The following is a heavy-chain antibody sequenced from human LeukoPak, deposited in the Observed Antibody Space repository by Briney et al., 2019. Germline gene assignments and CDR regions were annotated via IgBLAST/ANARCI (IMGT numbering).Heavy chain of an antibody. CDR2: ISYDGSNK. J-gene: IGHJ3*02. CDR3: AKDRAFDI. Sequence: GGSLRLSCAASGFTFSSYAMHWVRQAPGKGLEWVAVISYDGSNKYYADSVKGRFTISRDNSKNTLYLQMNSLRAEDTAVYYCAKDRAFDIWGQGTMVTVSS. CDR1: GFTFSSYA. V-gene: IGHV3-30*04.